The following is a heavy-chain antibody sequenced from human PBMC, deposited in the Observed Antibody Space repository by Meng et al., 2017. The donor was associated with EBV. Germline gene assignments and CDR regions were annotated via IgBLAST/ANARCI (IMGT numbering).Heavy chain of an antibody. CDR2: IYWDDDK. Sequence: QITLKESGPTLVKPTQTLTLTCTFSGFSLSTSGVGVGWIRQPPGKALEWLALIYWDDDKRYSPSLKSRPTITKDTSKNQVVLTMTNMDPVDTATYYCAHRRDEYSSSWYGWFDPWGQGTLVTVSS. CDR3: AHRRDEYSSSWYGWFDP. J-gene: IGHJ5*02. V-gene: IGHV2-5*02. CDR1: GFSLSTSGVG. D-gene: IGHD6-13*01.